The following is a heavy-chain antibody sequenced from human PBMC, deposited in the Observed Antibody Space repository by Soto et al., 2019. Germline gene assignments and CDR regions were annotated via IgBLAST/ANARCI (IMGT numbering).Heavy chain of an antibody. J-gene: IGHJ3*02. Sequence: GGSLRLSCAASGFTFSDYYMSWIRQAPGKGLEWVSYISSSGSSIYDADSVKGRFTISRDNAKNSLYLQMNSLRAEDTAVYYCATGRPYRRVWSYDAFDIWGQGTMVTVSS. CDR3: ATGRPYRRVWSYDAFDI. CDR1: GFTFSDYY. V-gene: IGHV3-11*01. D-gene: IGHD2-8*01. CDR2: ISSSGSSI.